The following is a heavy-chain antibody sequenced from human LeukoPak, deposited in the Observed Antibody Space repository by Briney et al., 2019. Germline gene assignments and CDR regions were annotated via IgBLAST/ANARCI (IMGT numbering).Heavy chain of an antibody. D-gene: IGHD6-13*01. CDR3: ASRAAGAFDY. J-gene: IGHJ4*02. CDR1: GGSISSGGYY. V-gene: IGHV4-30-2*01. CDR2: IYHSGST. Sequence: PSQTLSLTCTVSGGSISSGGYYWSWIRQPPGKGLEWIGYIYHSGSTYYNPSLKSRVTISVDRSKNQFSLKLSSVTAADTAVYYCASRAAGAFDYWGQGTLVTVSS.